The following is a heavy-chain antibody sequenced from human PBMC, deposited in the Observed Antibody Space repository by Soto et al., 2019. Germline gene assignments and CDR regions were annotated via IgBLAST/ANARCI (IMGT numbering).Heavy chain of an antibody. CDR1: GFVFSMYW. D-gene: IGHD4-17*01. J-gene: IGHJ4*02. CDR2: ISDDGSTI. V-gene: IGHV3-74*01. CDR3: VRGPRPSSVGTVAL. Sequence: EVQLVESGGGLVQPGGSLRLSCAASGFVFSMYWLHWVRQAPGKGLEWVSRISDDGSTIHYADSVKGRFSISRDNAQNILFLEMTALRDDDTAVYYCVRGPRPSSVGTVALWGQGSPVTVSS.